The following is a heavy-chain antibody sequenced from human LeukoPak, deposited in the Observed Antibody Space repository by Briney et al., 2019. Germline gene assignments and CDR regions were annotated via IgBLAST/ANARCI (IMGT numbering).Heavy chain of an antibody. CDR2: INHSGST. J-gene: IGHJ5*02. D-gene: IGHD3-22*01. CDR1: GGSISSYY. Sequence: PSETLSLTCTVSGGSISSYYWSWIRQPPGKGLEWIGEINHSGSTNYNPSLKSRVTISVDTSKNQFSLKLSSVTAADTAVYYCARGPDNSSGLLIAWFDPWGQGTLVTVSS. CDR3: ARGPDNSSGLLIAWFDP. V-gene: IGHV4-34*01.